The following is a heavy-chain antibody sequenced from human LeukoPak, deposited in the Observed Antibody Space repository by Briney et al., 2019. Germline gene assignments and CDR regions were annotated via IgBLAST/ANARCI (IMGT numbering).Heavy chain of an antibody. V-gene: IGHV4-59*01. J-gene: IGHJ5*02. Sequence: PSETLSLTCTVSGGSISSYYWSWIRQPPGKGLEWIGYIYYSGSTNYNPSLKSRVTISVDTSKNQFSLKLSSVTAADTAVYYCARAPTNCYSSTSCYDEGWFDPWGQGTLVAVSS. CDR3: ARAPTNCYSSTSCYDEGWFDP. D-gene: IGHD2-2*01. CDR2: IYYSGST. CDR1: GGSISSYY.